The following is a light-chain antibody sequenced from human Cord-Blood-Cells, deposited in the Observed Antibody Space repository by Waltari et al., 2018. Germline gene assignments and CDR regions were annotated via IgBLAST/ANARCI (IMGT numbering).Light chain of an antibody. CDR3: QQRSNWPPLT. V-gene: IGKV3-11*01. CDR2: DVS. J-gene: IGKJ4*01. Sequence: SPGERATLSCRASQSVSSYLACYQQKPGQAPRLLIYDVSNRATGIPARFSGSGSGTDFTLTISILEPADFAVYYGQQRSNWPPLTFGGGTKVEIK. CDR1: QSVSSY.